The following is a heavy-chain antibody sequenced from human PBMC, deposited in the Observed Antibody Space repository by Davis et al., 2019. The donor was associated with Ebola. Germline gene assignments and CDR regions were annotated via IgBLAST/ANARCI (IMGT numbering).Heavy chain of an antibody. D-gene: IGHD2-15*01. J-gene: IGHJ6*02. V-gene: IGHV3-73*01. CDR3: TLSTPTMDV. CDR2: IRSKANSYAT. CDR1: GFTFSGSA. Sequence: GESLKISCAASGFTFSGSAMHWVRQASGKGLEWVGRIRSKANSYATAYAASVKGRVTISRDDSKNTAYLQMNSLKTEDTAVYYCTLSTPTMDVWGQGTTVTVSS.